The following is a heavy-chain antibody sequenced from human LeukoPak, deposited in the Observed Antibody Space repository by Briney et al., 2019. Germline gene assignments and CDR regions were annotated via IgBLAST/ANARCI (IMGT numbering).Heavy chain of an antibody. J-gene: IGHJ4*02. CDR2: IYPDDSDT. D-gene: IGHD6-13*01. V-gene: IGHV5-51*01. CDR3: ARHRNQYSSSEPFDY. Sequence: GESLKISCKGSGYIFSTYWIGWVRQMPGRGLEWMGIIYPDDSDTRYSPSFQGQVTISADKSISSAFLQWSSLKASDTAMYYCARHRNQYSSSEPFDYWGQGTLVTVSS. CDR1: GYIFSTYW.